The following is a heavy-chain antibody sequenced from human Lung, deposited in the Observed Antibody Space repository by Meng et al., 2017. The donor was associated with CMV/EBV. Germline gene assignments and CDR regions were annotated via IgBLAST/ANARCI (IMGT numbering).Heavy chain of an antibody. CDR2: ISYDGSNK. CDR1: GFTFSSYA. V-gene: IGHV3-30-3*01. D-gene: IGHD2-2*01. CDR3: ARDWNVVVPAATYYYYGMDV. Sequence: GGSLRLSXAASGFTFSSYAMHWVRQAPGKGLEWVAVISYDGSNKYYADFVKGRFTISRDNSKNTLYLQMNSLRAEDTAVYYCARDWNVVVPAATYYYYGMDVWGQGTTVTVSS. J-gene: IGHJ6*02.